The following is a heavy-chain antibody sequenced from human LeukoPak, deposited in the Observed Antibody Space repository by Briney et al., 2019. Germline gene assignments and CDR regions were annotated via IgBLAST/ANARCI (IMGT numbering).Heavy chain of an antibody. CDR1: GVSVSSGSYD. J-gene: IGHJ4*02. Sequence: PSETLSLTCTVSGVSVSSGSYDWGWLRQPPGKGLEWIGYIYYSGSTNYNPSLKSRFTISVDTSKNQFSLKLSSVTAADTAVYYCARAGDSSGTYYFDYWGQGTLVTVSS. CDR2: IYYSGST. CDR3: ARAGDSSGTYYFDY. D-gene: IGHD6-19*01. V-gene: IGHV4-61*01.